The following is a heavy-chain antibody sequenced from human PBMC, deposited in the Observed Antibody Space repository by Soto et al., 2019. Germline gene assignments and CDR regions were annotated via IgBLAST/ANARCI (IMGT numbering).Heavy chain of an antibody. CDR1: GGSISSSNW. CDR2: IYHSGST. V-gene: IGHV4-4*02. Sequence: SETLSLTCAVSGGSISSSNWWSWVHQPPGKGLEWIGEIYHSGSTNYNPSLKSRVTISVDKSKNQFSLKLSSVTAADTAVYYCARLGYGGNSVDYWGQGTLVTVSS. J-gene: IGHJ4*02. CDR3: ARLGYGGNSVDY. D-gene: IGHD4-17*01.